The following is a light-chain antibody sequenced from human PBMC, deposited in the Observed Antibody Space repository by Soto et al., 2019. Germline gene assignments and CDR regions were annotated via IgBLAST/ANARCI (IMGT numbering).Light chain of an antibody. CDR2: DAS. Sequence: ENVFAQSPATPSLSPGERGTPSCRASQSVSSYLAWYQQKPGQAPRLLFYDASNRATGIPDRFSGSGSGTDFTLTISRLEPEDFAVYYCQKSSNWPPGTFGQGTKVDIK. V-gene: IGKV3-11*01. CDR1: QSVSSY. CDR3: QKSSNWPPGT. J-gene: IGKJ1*01.